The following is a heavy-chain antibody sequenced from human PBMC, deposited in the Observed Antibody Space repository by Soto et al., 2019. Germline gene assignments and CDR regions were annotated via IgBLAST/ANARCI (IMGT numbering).Heavy chain of an antibody. CDR1: GFTFSSYA. CDR2: ISGSGGST. J-gene: IGHJ5*02. V-gene: IGHV3-23*01. D-gene: IGHD6-13*01. Sequence: GGSLRLSCAASGFTFSSYAMSWVRQAPGKGLEWVSAISGSGGSTYYADSVKGRFTISRDNSKNTLYLQMNSLRAEDTAVYYCAKTSVGAAGIGFCCGFDPWGQGTLVTVSS. CDR3: AKTSVGAAGIGFCCGFDP.